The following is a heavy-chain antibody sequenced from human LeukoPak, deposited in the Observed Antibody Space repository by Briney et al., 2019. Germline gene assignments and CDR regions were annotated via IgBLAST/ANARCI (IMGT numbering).Heavy chain of an antibody. CDR2: IRYDGSNK. J-gene: IGHJ4*02. Sequence: GGSLRLSCAASGFTFSSYGMHWVRQAPGKGLEWVAFIRYDGSNKYYADSVKGRFTISRDNSKNTLYLQMNSLRAEDTAVYYCAKDDGTVTAQDYWGQGALFTVSS. V-gene: IGHV3-30*02. CDR3: AKDDGTVTAQDY. CDR1: GFTFSSYG. D-gene: IGHD4-17*01.